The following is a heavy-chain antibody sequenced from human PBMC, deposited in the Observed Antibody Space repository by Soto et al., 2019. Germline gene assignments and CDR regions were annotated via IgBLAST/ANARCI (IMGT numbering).Heavy chain of an antibody. V-gene: IGHV4-34*01. J-gene: IGHJ6*03. CDR2: INHSGST. CDR3: VRGRYDFWSGYYDYYYYYMDV. Sequence: SETLSLTCAVYGGSFSGYYWSWIRQPPGKGLEWIGEINHSGSTNYNPSIKSRVTISVDTSKNQFSLKLSSVTAADTAVYYCVRGRYDFWSGYYDYYYYYMDVWGKGTTVTVSS. CDR1: GGSFSGYY. D-gene: IGHD3-3*01.